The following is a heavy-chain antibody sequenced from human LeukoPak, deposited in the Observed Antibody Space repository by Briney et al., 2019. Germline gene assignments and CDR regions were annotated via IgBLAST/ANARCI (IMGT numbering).Heavy chain of an antibody. CDR3: ARDYDFSYYYMDV. CDR1: GFTFRNYW. D-gene: IGHD3-3*01. J-gene: IGHJ6*03. Sequence: PGGSLRLSCAASGFTFRNYWMGWVRQAPGKGLEWVANTKPDGSAEYYADSVKGRFTISRDNAKNSLYMQMNSLRAEDTAVYYCARDYDFSYYYMDVWGKGTTVTVSS. CDR2: TKPDGSAE. V-gene: IGHV3-7*01.